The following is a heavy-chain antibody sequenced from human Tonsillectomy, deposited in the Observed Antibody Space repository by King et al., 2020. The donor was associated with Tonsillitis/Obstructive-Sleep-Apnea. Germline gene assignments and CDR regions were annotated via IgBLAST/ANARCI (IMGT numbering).Heavy chain of an antibody. V-gene: IGHV1-3*01. D-gene: IGHD3-9*01. J-gene: IGHJ4*02. CDR3: ARAPLYYDILTGHVDY. Sequence: LVQSGAEVKKPGASVKVSCKASGYTFTSSAMHWVRQAPGQRLEWMGWINAGNGNTRYSQKFQNRVTIIRDTSASTAYMELSSLRSEDTAVYYCARAPLYYDILTGHVDYWGQGTLVTVSS. CDR2: INAGNGNT. CDR1: GYTFTSSA.